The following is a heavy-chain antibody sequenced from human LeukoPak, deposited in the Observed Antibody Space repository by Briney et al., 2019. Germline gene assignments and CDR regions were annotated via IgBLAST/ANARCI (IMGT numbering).Heavy chain of an antibody. CDR3: ARTEIRSDILTGLNYFDY. Sequence: PGGSLRLSCAASGFTFSHYAMSWVRQAPGKRLEWVANIKQDGSEQYYVDSVKGRFTISRDNAKNSLYLQMNSLRAEDTAAYYCARTEIRSDILTGLNYFDYWGQGTLVTVSS. CDR1: GFTFSHYA. D-gene: IGHD3-9*01. J-gene: IGHJ4*02. V-gene: IGHV3-7*01. CDR2: IKQDGSEQ.